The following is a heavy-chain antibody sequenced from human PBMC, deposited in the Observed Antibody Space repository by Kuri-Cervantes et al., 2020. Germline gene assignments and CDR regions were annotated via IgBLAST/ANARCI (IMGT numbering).Heavy chain of an antibody. J-gene: IGHJ5*02. D-gene: IGHD2-21*02. CDR1: GDTFSSYS. CDR3: AREVDCGGDCFHLYNWFDP. CDR2: IIPIFGTA. V-gene: IGHV1-69*13. Sequence: SVKVSCKASGDTFSSYSFTWVRQAPGQGLEWMGGIIPIFGTANYAQKFQGRVTITADESTSTAYMELSSLRSEDTAVYYCAREVDCGGDCFHLYNWFDPWGQGTLVTVSS.